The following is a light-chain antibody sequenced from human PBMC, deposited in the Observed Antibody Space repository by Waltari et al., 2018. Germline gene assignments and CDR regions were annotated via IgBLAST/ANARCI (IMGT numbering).Light chain of an antibody. CDR1: SSNIGSDY. CDR3: AAWDDSLSGWV. CDR2: RDN. Sequence: QSVLTQPPSASGTPGQRVPISCSGSSSNIGSDYVYWYQQLPGTATKLLIYRDNQRPSGVPDRFSGSNSGTSASLAISGLRSEDEADYYCAAWDDSLSGWVFGGGTKLTVL. V-gene: IGLV1-47*01. J-gene: IGLJ3*02.